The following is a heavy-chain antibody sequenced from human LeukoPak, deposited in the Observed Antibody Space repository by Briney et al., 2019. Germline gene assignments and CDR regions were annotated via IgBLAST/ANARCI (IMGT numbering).Heavy chain of an antibody. CDR3: ARDRGIVVVVADY. Sequence: ASLKVSCKASGYTFTSYGITWVRQAPGQGLEWMGWISAYNDDTNYAQKLQGRVTMTTDTSTSTAYMELRSLRSDDTAVYYCARDRGIVVVVADYWGQGTLVTVSS. CDR2: ISAYNDDT. J-gene: IGHJ4*02. CDR1: GYTFTSYG. D-gene: IGHD2-15*01. V-gene: IGHV1-18*01.